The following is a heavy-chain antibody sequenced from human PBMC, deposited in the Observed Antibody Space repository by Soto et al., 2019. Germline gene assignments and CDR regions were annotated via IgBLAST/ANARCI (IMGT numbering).Heavy chain of an antibody. CDR3: AGGGYSSSRNDY. CDR2: INHSGST. J-gene: IGHJ4*02. Sequence: PSETLSLTCAVYGGSFSGYYWGWIRQPPGKGLEWIGEINHSGSTNYNPSLKSRVTISVDTSKNQFSLKLSSVTAADTAVYYCAGGGYSSSRNDYWGQGTLVTVSS. CDR1: GGSFSGYY. D-gene: IGHD6-13*01. V-gene: IGHV4-34*01.